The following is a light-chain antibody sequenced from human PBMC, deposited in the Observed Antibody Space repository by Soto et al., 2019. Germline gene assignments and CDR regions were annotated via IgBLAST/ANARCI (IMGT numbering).Light chain of an antibody. CDR2: GAS. CDR1: QSISSSY. V-gene: IGKV3-20*01. CDR3: QQYGSPPA. J-gene: IGKJ4*01. Sequence: EIVLTQSPGTLSLSPGERATLSCRASQSISSSYLAWYQQKPGQAPRLLIYGASSRPTGIPDRFSGSGSGTDFTLTISRLEPEDVAVSYCQQYGSPPAVGGGTKVEIK.